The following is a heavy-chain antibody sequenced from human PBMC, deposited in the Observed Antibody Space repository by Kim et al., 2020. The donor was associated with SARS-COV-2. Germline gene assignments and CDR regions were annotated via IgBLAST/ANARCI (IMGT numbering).Heavy chain of an antibody. CDR2: IYYSGST. CDR3: ARDEGF. V-gene: IGHV4-39*07. Sequence: SETLSLTCTVSGGSISSSSYYWGWIRQRPGTGREWIGSIYYSGSTYYNPSLKIRFTMSVDTSKNQFYLNLSSVTAADTAVYYCARDEGFWGQGTLVTVSS. CDR1: GGSISSSSYY. J-gene: IGHJ4*02.